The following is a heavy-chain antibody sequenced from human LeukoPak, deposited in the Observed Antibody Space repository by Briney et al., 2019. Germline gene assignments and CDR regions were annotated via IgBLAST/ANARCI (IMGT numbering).Heavy chain of an antibody. J-gene: IGHJ4*02. CDR2: INHSGST. Sequence: SETLSLTCAVYGGSFSGYYWSWIRQPPGKGLEWIGEINHSGSTNYNPSLKSRVTISVDTSKNQFSLKLSSVIAADTAVYYCAREDQYYGSGSFDYWGQGTLVTVSS. CDR3: AREDQYYGSGSFDY. D-gene: IGHD3-10*01. CDR1: GGSFSGYY. V-gene: IGHV4-34*01.